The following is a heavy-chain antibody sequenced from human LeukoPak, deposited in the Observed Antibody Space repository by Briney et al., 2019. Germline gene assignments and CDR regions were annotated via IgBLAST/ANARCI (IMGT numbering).Heavy chain of an antibody. V-gene: IGHV4-59*08. Sequence: SETLSLTCDVYGGSFSGYYWSWIRQRPGKGLEWIGYIYYSGSTNYNPSLKSRVTISVDTSKTQFSLRLSSVTAADTAVYYCARHRGTAVDYWGQGTLLTVSS. CDR2: IYYSGST. CDR3: ARHRGTAVDY. D-gene: IGHD1-1*01. CDR1: GGSFSGYY. J-gene: IGHJ4*02.